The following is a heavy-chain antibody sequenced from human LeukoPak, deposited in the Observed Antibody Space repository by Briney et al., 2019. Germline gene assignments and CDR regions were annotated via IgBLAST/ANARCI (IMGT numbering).Heavy chain of an antibody. D-gene: IGHD3-9*01. CDR1: GCSINSNNW. Sequence: SETLSLTCAVSGCSINSNNWWSWVRRPPGKGLEWIGEIYHSGSTNYNPSLKSRVTISGDKSKNQFSLKLSSVTAADTAIYYCARARNEILAGYYSFDYWGQGILVTVSS. V-gene: IGHV4-4*02. CDR3: ARARNEILAGYYSFDY. CDR2: IYHSGST. J-gene: IGHJ4*02.